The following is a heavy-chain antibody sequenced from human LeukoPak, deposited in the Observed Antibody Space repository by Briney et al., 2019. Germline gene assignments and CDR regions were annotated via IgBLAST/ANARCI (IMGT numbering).Heavy chain of an antibody. J-gene: IGHJ4*02. CDR1: GFTFSSYA. CDR2: ISGGGGSGGST. V-gene: IGHV3-23*01. CDR3: AKSVLSPFSYDSRDPDY. D-gene: IGHD3-22*01. Sequence: GGSLRLSCAASGFTFSSYAMSWVRQAPGKGLEWVSAISGGGGSGGSTYYADSVKGRFTISRDNAKNSLYLQMNSLRAEDTAVYYCAKSVLSPFSYDSRDPDYWGQGTLVSVSS.